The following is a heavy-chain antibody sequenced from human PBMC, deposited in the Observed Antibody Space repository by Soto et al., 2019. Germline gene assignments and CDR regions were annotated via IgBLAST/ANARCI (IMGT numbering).Heavy chain of an antibody. J-gene: IGHJ6*02. Sequence: YETLSLTCTVSGGSISSSSYYWGWIRQPPGKGLEWIGSIFYSGSTYYNPSLKSRVTISVDTPNNQFSLKLTSVTDADKAVYYCDCWCYGGYSYGFYYYGMEVCGQGTTV. V-gene: IGHV4-39*01. CDR1: GGSISSSSYY. CDR2: IFYSGST. CDR3: DCWCYGGYSYGFYYYGMEV. D-gene: IGHD5-18*01.